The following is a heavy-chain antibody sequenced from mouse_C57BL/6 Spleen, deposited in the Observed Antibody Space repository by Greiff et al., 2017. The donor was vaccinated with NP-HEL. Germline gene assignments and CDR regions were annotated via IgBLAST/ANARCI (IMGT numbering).Heavy chain of an antibody. CDR2: IDPSDSYT. J-gene: IGHJ1*03. CDR3: ARRHYYGSSYRYFDV. Sequence: QVQLQHSGAELVKPGASVKLSCKASGYTFTSYWMQWVKQRPGQGLEWIGEIDPSDSYTNYNQKFKGKATLTVDTSSSTAYMQLSSLTSEDSAVYYCARRHYYGSSYRYFDVWGTGTTVTVSS. V-gene: IGHV1-50*01. D-gene: IGHD1-1*01. CDR1: GYTFTSYW.